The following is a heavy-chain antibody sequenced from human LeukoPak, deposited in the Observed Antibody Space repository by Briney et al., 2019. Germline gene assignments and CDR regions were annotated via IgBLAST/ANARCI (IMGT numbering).Heavy chain of an antibody. Sequence: PGGSLRLSCAASGFTFSSYWMSWVRQAPGKGLEWVANIKQDGSEKYYVDSVKGRFTISRDNAKNSLYLQMNSLRAGDTAVYYCARGGAFIAVAGTGGYWGQGTLVTVSS. D-gene: IGHD6-19*01. CDR3: ARGGAFIAVAGTGGY. J-gene: IGHJ4*02. CDR1: GFTFSSYW. CDR2: IKQDGSEK. V-gene: IGHV3-7*01.